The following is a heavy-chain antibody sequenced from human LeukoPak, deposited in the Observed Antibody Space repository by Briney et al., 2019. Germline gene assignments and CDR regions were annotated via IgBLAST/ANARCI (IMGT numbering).Heavy chain of an antibody. CDR1: GGTFSSYA. Sequence: SVKVSCKASGGTFSSYAISWVRQAPGQGLEWMGGIIPIFGTANYAQKFQGRVTITADESTSTAYMELSSLRSEDTAVYYCARDRIYGGITGGAFDIWGQGTMVTVSS. D-gene: IGHD3-16*01. V-gene: IGHV1-69*13. CDR2: IIPIFGTA. J-gene: IGHJ3*02. CDR3: ARDRIYGGITGGAFDI.